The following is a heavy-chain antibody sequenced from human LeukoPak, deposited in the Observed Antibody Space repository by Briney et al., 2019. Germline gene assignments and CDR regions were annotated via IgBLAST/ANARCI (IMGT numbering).Heavy chain of an antibody. D-gene: IGHD6-13*01. CDR1: GYTFTSYY. V-gene: IGHV1-46*01. J-gene: IGHJ5*02. CDR2: INPSGGST. Sequence: GASVKVSCKASGYTFTSYYMHWVRQAPGQGLEWMGIINPSGGSTSYAQKFQGRVTMTRDMSTSTVYMELSSLRSEDTAVYYCARGTTHSSSWYERWFDPWGQGTLVTVSS. CDR3: ARGTTHSSSWYERWFDP.